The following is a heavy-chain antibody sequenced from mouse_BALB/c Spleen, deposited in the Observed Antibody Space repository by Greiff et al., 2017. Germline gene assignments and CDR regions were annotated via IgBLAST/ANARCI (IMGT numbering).Heavy chain of an antibody. CDR1: GFTFSSFG. D-gene: IGHD3-1*01. Sequence: EVQGVESGGGLVQPGGSRKLSCAASGFTFSSFGMHWVRQAPEKGLEWVAYISSGSSTIYYADTVKGRFTISRDNPKNTLFLQMTSLRSEDTAMYYCARSGSWGWFAYWGQGTLVTVSA. J-gene: IGHJ3*01. CDR3: ARSGSWGWFAY. V-gene: IGHV5-17*02. CDR2: ISSGSSTI.